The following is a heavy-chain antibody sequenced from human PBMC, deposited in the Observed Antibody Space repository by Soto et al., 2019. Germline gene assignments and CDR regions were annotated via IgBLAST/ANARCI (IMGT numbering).Heavy chain of an antibody. CDR3: AKRHAPSSWYVHYGMDV. CDR2: ISGSGGST. J-gene: IGHJ6*02. Sequence: GGSLRLSCAASGFTFSSYAMSWVRQAPGKGLEWVSAISGSGGSTYYADSVKGRFTISRDNSKNTLYLQMNSLRAEDTAVYYCAKRHAPSSWYVHYGMDVWGQGTTVTVSS. CDR1: GFTFSSYA. V-gene: IGHV3-23*01. D-gene: IGHD6-13*01.